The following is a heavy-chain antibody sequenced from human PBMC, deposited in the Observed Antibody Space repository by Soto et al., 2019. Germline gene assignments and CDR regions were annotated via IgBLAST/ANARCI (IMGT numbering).Heavy chain of an antibody. V-gene: IGHV1-18*01. Sequence: ASVKVSCKASGYIFSNYGISWVRQAPGQGLEWMGWISPYNGDTKYAQKVQGRVTMTTDTSTNTTYMEMRSLRFDDTAVYYCARDRITIFDRDDVGVWGQGTSVTVSS. D-gene: IGHD3-3*01. CDR2: ISPYNGDT. J-gene: IGHJ6*02. CDR1: GYIFSNYG. CDR3: ARDRITIFDRDDVGV.